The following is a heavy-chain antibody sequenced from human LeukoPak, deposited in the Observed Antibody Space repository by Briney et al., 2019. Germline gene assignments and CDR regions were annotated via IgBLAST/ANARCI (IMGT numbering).Heavy chain of an antibody. CDR1: GFTFSTHW. Sequence: GGSLRLSCAASGFTFSTHWMHWVRQAPGKGLVWVSRINIDGSSRSYADSVKGRFTISRDNAKNTLYLQMNSLRAEDTAVYCCGGEWELRRWGQGTMVTVSS. CDR2: INIDGSSR. J-gene: IGHJ3*01. CDR3: GGEWELRR. D-gene: IGHD1-26*01. V-gene: IGHV3-74*01.